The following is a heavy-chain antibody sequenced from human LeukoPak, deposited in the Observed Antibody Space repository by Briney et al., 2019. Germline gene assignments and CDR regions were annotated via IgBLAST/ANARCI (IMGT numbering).Heavy chain of an antibody. D-gene: IGHD3-9*01. CDR2: ISSSGSTI. Sequence: GGSLRLSCAASGFTFSSYEMNWVRQAPGKGLEWVSYISSSGSTIYYADSVKGRFTISRDNAKNSLYLQMNSLRAEDTAVYYCARGFPARYDILTGSFWGQGTLVTVSS. V-gene: IGHV3-48*03. J-gene: IGHJ4*02. CDR3: ARGFPARYDILTGSF. CDR1: GFTFSSYE.